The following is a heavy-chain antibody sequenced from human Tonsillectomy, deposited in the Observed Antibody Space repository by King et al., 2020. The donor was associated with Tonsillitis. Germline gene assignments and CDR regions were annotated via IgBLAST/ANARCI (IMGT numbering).Heavy chain of an antibody. D-gene: IGHD3-22*01. CDR1: GFTFSSYA. Sequence: VQLVESGGGVVQPGRSLRLSCAASGFTFSSYAMHWVRQAPGKGLEWVAVISYDGSNKYYADSVKGRFTISRDNSKNTLYLQMNSLRAEDTAVYYCARGMITMIVVAPPAYCGQGTLVTVSS. V-gene: IGHV3-30-3*01. CDR3: ARGMITMIVVAPPAY. CDR2: ISYDGSNK. J-gene: IGHJ4*02.